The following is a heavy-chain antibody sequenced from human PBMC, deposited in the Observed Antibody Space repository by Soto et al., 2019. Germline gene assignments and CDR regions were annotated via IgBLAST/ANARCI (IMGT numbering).Heavy chain of an antibody. V-gene: IGHV3-23*01. CDR2: ISGIGGST. D-gene: IGHD3-22*01. J-gene: IGHJ4*02. CDR1: GFTFSSYA. Sequence: LRLSCAASGFTFSSYAMSWVRQAPGKGLEWVSAISGIGGSTYYADSVKGRFTMTRDKSKNTLYMEMNRLRSEDTAVYYCAKEDYYHTSGYYPTYFDSWGQGTLVTVSS. CDR3: AKEDYYHTSGYYPTYFDS.